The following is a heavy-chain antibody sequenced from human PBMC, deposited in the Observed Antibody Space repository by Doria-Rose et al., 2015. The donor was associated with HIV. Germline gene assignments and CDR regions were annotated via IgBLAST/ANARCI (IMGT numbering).Heavy chain of an antibody. Sequence: QVQLQESDAGLVKPSETLSLTCAVFGGSFSGYYWSWIRQPPGKGLEWIGEVNHSGSTNYKTSLRSRVTISLDTSKTLVSRNLSCVTAADTAVYYCARGLLRGGWNDVDYYYGMDVWGQGTTVTVSS. CDR1: GGSFSGYY. CDR2: VNHSGST. J-gene: IGHJ6*02. D-gene: IGHD1-1*01. CDR3: ARGLLRGGWNDVDYYYGMDV. V-gene: IGHV4-34*01.